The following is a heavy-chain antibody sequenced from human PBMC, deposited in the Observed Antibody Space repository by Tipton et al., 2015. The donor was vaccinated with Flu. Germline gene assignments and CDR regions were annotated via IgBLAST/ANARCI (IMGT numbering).Heavy chain of an antibody. CDR2: IKQDGNEK. CDR3: ARAVGSSSSY. J-gene: IGHJ4*02. Sequence: GSLRLSCAASGFTFSDYWMHWVRQAPGKGLEWVANIKQDGNEKYYVDSVKGRFTISRDNAKNSLYLQMNSLRAEDTAVYYCARAVGSSSSYWGQGTLVTVSS. V-gene: IGHV3-7*01. D-gene: IGHD6-6*01. CDR1: GFTFSDYW.